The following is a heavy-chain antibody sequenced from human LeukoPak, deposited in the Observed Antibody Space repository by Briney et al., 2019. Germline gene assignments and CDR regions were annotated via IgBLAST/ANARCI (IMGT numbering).Heavy chain of an antibody. J-gene: IGHJ6*03. V-gene: IGHV4-39*07. CDR3: ARANSATTDFWRSGGYYYYYMDV. CDR1: GGSISSSSYY. D-gene: IGHD3-3*01. Sequence: SETLSLTCTVSGGSISSSSYYWGWIRQPPGKGLEWIGSIYYSGSTYYNPSLKSRVTISVDTSKNQFSLKLSSVTAADTAVYYCARANSATTDFWRSGGYYYYYMDVWGKGTTVTVSS. CDR2: IYYSGST.